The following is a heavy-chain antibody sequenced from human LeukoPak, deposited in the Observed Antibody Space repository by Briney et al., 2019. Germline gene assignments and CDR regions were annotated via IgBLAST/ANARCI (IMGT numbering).Heavy chain of an antibody. J-gene: IGHJ4*02. CDR2: IYSGGST. CDR1: GFTFSSYE. D-gene: IGHD3-22*01. Sequence: GGSLRLSCAASGFTFSSYEMNWVRQAPGKGLEWGSVIYSGGSTYYADSVKGRFTISRDNSKNTLYLQMNSLRAEDTAVYYCARRYDSSLSFDYWGQGTLVTVSS. CDR3: ARRYDSSLSFDY. V-gene: IGHV3-66*04.